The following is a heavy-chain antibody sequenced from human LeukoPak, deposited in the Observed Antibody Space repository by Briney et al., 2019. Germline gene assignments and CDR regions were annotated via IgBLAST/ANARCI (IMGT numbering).Heavy chain of an antibody. CDR3: AVTPGPYYYDSSGYPRGYDY. D-gene: IGHD3-22*01. CDR1: GFTFSSYA. V-gene: IGHV3-23*01. Sequence: QPGGSLRLSCAASGFTFSSYAMSWVRQAPGKGLEWVSAISGSGGSTYYADSVKGRFTISRDNSKNTLYLQMNSLRAEDTAVYYCAVTPGPYYYDSSGYPRGYDYWGQGTLVTVSS. J-gene: IGHJ4*02. CDR2: ISGSGGST.